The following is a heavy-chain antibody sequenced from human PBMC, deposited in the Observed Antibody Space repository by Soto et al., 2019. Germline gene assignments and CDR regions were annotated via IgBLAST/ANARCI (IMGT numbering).Heavy chain of an antibody. J-gene: IGHJ5*02. CDR2: IWYDGSNK. D-gene: IGHD2-21*02. Sequence: QVQLVESGGGVVQPGRSLRLSCAASGFTFSSYGMHWVRQAPGKGLEWVAVIWYDGSNKYYADSVKGRFTISRDNSKNTLYLQMNSLRAEDTAVYYCARELSIMVVTAIGRRVDPRGQGTLVTVSS. V-gene: IGHV3-33*01. CDR3: ARELSIMVVTAIGRRVDP. CDR1: GFTFSSYG.